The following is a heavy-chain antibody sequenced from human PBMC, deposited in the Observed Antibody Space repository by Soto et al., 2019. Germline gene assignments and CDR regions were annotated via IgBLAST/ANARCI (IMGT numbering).Heavy chain of an antibody. J-gene: IGHJ4*02. CDR3: AKDSIPYSSSYDLDH. V-gene: IGHV3-23*01. D-gene: IGHD6-6*01. CDR2: MTATGVSI. CDR1: GFSFSGYA. Sequence: EVQLLESGGGLVQPGGSLRLSCVASGFSFSGYAMSWVRQAQVKGLVWVSSMTATGVSIYYADSGRGRFTISRDNSKNTLYLQMSSLRAEATARYYCAKDSIPYSSSYDLDHWGRGALVTVSS.